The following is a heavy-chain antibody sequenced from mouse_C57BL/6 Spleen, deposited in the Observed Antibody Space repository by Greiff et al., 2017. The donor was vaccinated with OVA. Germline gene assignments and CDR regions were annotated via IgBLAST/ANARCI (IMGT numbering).Heavy chain of an antibody. CDR3: AVDDWGY. CDR2: IYPSDSET. V-gene: IGHV1-61*01. CDR1: GYTFTSYW. Sequence: VQLQQPGAELVRPGSSVKLSCKTSGYTFTSYWMDWVKQRPGQGLEWIGNIYPSDSETHYNQKFKDKATMTVDKSSSTAYLQLSSLTSEDSAVYYCAVDDWGYWGQGTTLTVSS. J-gene: IGHJ2*01. D-gene: IGHD4-1*01.